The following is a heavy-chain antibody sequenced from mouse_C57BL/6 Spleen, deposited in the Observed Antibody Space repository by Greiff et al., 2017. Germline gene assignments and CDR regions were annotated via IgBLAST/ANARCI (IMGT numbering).Heavy chain of an antibody. CDR2: ISDGGSYT. CDR3: AREELLRRYFDV. V-gene: IGHV5-4*01. CDR1: GFTFSSYA. J-gene: IGHJ1*03. Sequence: DVKLVESGGGLVKPGGSLKLSCAASGFTFSSYAMSWVRQTPEKRLEWVATISDGGSYTYSPDNVKGRFTISRDNAKNNLYLQMSHLKSEDTAMYYCAREELLRRYFDVWGTGTTVTVSS. D-gene: IGHD1-1*01.